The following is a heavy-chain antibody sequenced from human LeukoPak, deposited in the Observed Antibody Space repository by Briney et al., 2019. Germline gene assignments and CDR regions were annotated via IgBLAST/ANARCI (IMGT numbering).Heavy chain of an antibody. J-gene: IGHJ5*02. CDR2: MNPNSGNT. Sequence: PSVNVSCTASGYTFTSYDINWVRQATGHRLEWMGWMNPNSGNTGYAQKFQGRVTMTRNTSISTAYEELSSLRSEDTAVYYCERDGRVSSWYNWFDPWGQETLVSVSS. CDR1: GYTFTSYD. V-gene: IGHV1-8*01. CDR3: ERDGRVSSWYNWFDP. D-gene: IGHD6-19*01.